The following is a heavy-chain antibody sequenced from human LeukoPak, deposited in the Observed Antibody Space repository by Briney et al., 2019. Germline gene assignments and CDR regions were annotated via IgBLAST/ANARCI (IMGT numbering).Heavy chain of an antibody. V-gene: IGHV3-9*01. CDR1: GFTFDDYA. CDR2: ISWNSGSI. CDR3: AKGGAVTSNLFDF. J-gene: IGHJ4*02. D-gene: IGHD4-17*01. Sequence: GRSLRLSCAASGFTFDDYAMHWVRQAPGKGLERVSGISWNSGSIGYADSVKGRFTISRDNAKNSLYLEMNSLRAEDTALYYCAKGGAVTSNLFDFWGQGTLVTVSS.